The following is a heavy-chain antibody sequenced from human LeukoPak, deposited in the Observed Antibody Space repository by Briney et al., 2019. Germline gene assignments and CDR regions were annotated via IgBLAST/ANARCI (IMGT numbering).Heavy chain of an antibody. CDR1: GGSISSYY. V-gene: IGHV4-59*01. CDR3: ARANRGSLGFDP. J-gene: IGHJ5*02. Sequence: SETLSLTCTVSGGSISSYYWSWIRQPPGKGLEWIGYIYYSGSTNYNPSLKSRVTISVDTSKNQFSLKLSSVTAADTAVYYCARANRGSLGFDPWGQGTLVTVSS. CDR2: IYYSGST. D-gene: IGHD2/OR15-2a*01.